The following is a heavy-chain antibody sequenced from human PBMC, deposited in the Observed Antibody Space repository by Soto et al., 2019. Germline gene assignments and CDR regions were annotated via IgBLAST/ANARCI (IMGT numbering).Heavy chain of an antibody. CDR2: INHSGST. V-gene: IGHV4-34*01. CDR3: ASSLPYGDYGMAFDI. D-gene: IGHD4-17*01. J-gene: IGHJ3*02. Sequence: SETLSLTCAVYGGSFSGYYWSWIRQPPGKGLEWIGEINHSGSTNYNPSLKSRVTISVDTSKNQFSLKLSSVTAADTAVYYCASSLPYGDYGMAFDIWGQGTMVT. CDR1: GGSFSGYY.